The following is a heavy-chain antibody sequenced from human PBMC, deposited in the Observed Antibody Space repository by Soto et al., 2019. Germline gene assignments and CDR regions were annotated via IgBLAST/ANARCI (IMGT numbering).Heavy chain of an antibody. J-gene: IGHJ4*02. V-gene: IGHV3-30*03. D-gene: IGHD5-12*01. CDR2: ISYDGTSK. CDR1: GFSFSRYS. Sequence: QVQLVESGGGVVQPGTSLRLSCAASGFSFSRYSMHWVRQAPGKGLEWLAVISYDGTSKYYGDSAKGRFTISRLNSNXXXXLXLNSLRAEDTAVYYCARDPYSGYIFDSWGQGTLVTLSS. CDR3: ARDPYSGYIFDS.